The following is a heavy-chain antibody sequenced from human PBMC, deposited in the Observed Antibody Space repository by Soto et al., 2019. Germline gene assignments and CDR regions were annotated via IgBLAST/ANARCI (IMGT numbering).Heavy chain of an antibody. CDR3: ARDSPSGCYDSSGYYWDAFDI. J-gene: IGHJ3*02. D-gene: IGHD3-22*01. Sequence: VGSLRLSCAASGFTFSSYSMNWVRQAPGKGLEWVSSISSSSSYIYYADSVKGRFTISRDNAKNSLYLQMNSLRAEDTAVYYCARDSPSGCYDSSGYYWDAFDIWGQGTMVTVSS. CDR1: GFTFSSYS. V-gene: IGHV3-21*01. CDR2: ISSSSSYI.